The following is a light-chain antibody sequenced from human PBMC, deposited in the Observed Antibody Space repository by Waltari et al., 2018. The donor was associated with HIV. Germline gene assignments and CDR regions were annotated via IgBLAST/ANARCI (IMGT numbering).Light chain of an antibody. CDR3: AAWDDSLSGPWV. J-gene: IGLJ3*02. CDR1: SSNIGSNY. Sequence: QSVLTHPPSVSGTPGQRVSISCSGSSSNIGSNYVYWYQPLPGTAPKLLIYRNNQRSSGVPYRFSGSKSGTSASLAISGLRSEDEADYYCAAWDDSLSGPWVFGGGTKLTVL. V-gene: IGLV1-47*01. CDR2: RNN.